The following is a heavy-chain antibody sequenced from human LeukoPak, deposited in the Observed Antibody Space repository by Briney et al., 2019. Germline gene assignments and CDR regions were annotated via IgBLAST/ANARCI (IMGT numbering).Heavy chain of an antibody. D-gene: IGHD1-14*01. CDR1: GYTFTGYY. CDR3: ARRVRYNRNSDAFDI. J-gene: IGHJ3*02. Sequence: ASVKVSCKASGYTFTGYYMHWVRQAPGQGLEWMGWINPNSGGTNYAQKFQGRVTMTRDTSISTAYMELGRLRSDDTAVYYCARRVRYNRNSDAFDIWGQGTMVTVSS. V-gene: IGHV1-2*02. CDR2: INPNSGGT.